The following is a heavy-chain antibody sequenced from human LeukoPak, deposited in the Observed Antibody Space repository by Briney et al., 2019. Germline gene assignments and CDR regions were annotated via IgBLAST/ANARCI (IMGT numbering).Heavy chain of an antibody. J-gene: IGHJ4*02. CDR2: IKEDGSEK. CDR1: GFTFSTYW. Sequence: QPGGSLRLSCAASGFTFSTYWMNWVRQAPGKGLEWVADIKEDGSEKYYVDSVKGRFTISRDNAKSSLYLQMNSLRAEDTAVYYCARNYFDYWGQGTLVTVSS. V-gene: IGHV3-7*01. CDR3: ARNYFDY.